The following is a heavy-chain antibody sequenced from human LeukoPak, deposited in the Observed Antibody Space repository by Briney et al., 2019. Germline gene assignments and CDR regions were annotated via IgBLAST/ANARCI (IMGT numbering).Heavy chain of an antibody. Sequence: GGSLRLSCAASGFTFSSYGMHWVRQAPGKGLEWVAFIRYDGSNKYYADSVKGRFTISRDNSKNTLYLQMNSLRAEDTAVYYCAPWVVVPAAMVPRYWGQGTLVTVSS. CDR2: IRYDGSNK. V-gene: IGHV3-30*02. D-gene: IGHD2-2*01. CDR1: GFTFSSYG. J-gene: IGHJ4*02. CDR3: APWVVVPAAMVPRY.